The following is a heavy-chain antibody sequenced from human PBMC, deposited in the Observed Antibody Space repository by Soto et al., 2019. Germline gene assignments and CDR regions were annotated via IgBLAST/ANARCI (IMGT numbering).Heavy chain of an antibody. CDR3: AKGRIAVAAGALDV. CDR2: IWYDGSNT. V-gene: IGHV3-33*03. J-gene: IGHJ3*01. CDR1: GFPFNKYG. D-gene: IGHD6-19*01. Sequence: QVRLLESGGGVVQPGTSLRVSCAASGFPFNKYGMHWVRQAPGKGLEWVAAIWYDGSNTYYGESVKGRCTISRDNSRNTLYLQMDNVRVDDTALYFCAKGRIAVAAGALDVWGPGTNVTVSS.